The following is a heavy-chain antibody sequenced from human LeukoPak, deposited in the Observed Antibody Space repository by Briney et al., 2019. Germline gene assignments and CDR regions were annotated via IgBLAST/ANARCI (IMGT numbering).Heavy chain of an antibody. CDR1: GFTVSSNY. D-gene: IGHD1-26*01. J-gene: IGHJ4*02. CDR2: IYSAGNT. CDR3: ARDGGGSYSTH. Sequence: PGGSLRLSCVASGFTVSSNYMSWVRQAPGKGLEWVSVIYSAGNTYYADSVKGRFTISRHNSENTLYLHMNSLRAEDTAVYYCARDGGGSYSTHWGQGTLVTVSS. V-gene: IGHV3-53*04.